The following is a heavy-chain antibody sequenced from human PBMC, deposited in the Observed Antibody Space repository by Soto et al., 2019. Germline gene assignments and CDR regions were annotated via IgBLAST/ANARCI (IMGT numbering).Heavy chain of an antibody. J-gene: IGHJ4*02. V-gene: IGHV3-48*02. CDR1: GFTFSSFN. Sequence: EVQLVESGGGLVQPGESLRLSCAASGFTFSSFNMHWVRQAPGKGLEWVSYISASSTTVYYADSVKGRFTISRDNAKNSLYLQMNSLRDEDTAVYYCARIYRRDGNKYADYWGQGTLVTVSS. D-gene: IGHD3-16*02. CDR2: ISASSTTV. CDR3: ARIYRRDGNKYADY.